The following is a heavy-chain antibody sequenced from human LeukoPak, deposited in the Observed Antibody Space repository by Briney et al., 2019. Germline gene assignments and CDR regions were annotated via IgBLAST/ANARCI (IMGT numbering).Heavy chain of an antibody. J-gene: IGHJ5*02. CDR3: ARVAYSSSWYWFDP. V-gene: IGHV4-31*03. Sequence: PSETLSLTCTVSGGSISSGGYYWSWIRQHPGKGLEWIGYTYYSGSTYYNPSLKSRVTISVDTSKNQFSLKLSSVTAADTAVYYCARVAYSSSWYWFDPWGQGTLVTVSS. CDR1: GGSISSGGYY. CDR2: TYYSGST. D-gene: IGHD6-13*01.